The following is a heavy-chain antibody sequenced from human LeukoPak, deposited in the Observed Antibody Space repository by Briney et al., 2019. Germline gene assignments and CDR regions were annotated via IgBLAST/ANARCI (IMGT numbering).Heavy chain of an antibody. J-gene: IGHJ6*03. Sequence: ASVKVSCKASGYTFTSYDINWVRQATGQGLGWMGWMNPYNGNTGYAQTFEGRVIMTRDTSISTAYLELSSLTSEDTAVHYCARAAVNLHPNHYYYMDVWGKGTTVTVSS. CDR1: GYTFTSYD. V-gene: IGHV1-8*01. CDR3: ARAAVNLHPNHYYYMDV. CDR2: MNPYNGNT.